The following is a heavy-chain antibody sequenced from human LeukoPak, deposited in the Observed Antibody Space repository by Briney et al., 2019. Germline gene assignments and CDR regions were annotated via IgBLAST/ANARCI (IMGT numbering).Heavy chain of an antibody. J-gene: IGHJ4*02. V-gene: IGHV4-59*01. D-gene: IGHD6-13*01. Sequence: SSETLSLTCSVSGASLNNYYWSWIRQPPGKGLEWIGYIYYSGTTTYNPSLESRVTMSVDTSKNQFSLKLRSVTAADTAVYYCARVGEQQLVFFFDYWGQGFLATVSS. CDR3: ARVGEQQLVFFFDY. CDR1: GASLNNYY. CDR2: IYYSGTT.